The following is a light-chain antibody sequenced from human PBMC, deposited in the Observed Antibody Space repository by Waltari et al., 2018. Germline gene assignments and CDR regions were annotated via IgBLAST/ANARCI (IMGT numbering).Light chain of an antibody. CDR2: QDN. Sequence: SYELTQPPSVSVSPGQTATIACSGGKLGHKYACWYQQKPGQSPMLVIYQDNKRPSGIPERFSGSNSGNTATLTISGTQTMDEADYFCQSWDSSTVVFGGGTKLTVL. V-gene: IGLV3-1*01. CDR1: KLGHKY. CDR3: QSWDSSTVV. J-gene: IGLJ2*01.